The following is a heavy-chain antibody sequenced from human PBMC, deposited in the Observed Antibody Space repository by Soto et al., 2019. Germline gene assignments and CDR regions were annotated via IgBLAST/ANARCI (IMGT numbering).Heavy chain of an antibody. CDR1: GFTFSSYG. D-gene: IGHD6-6*01. Sequence: QVQLVESGGGVVQPGRSLRLSCAASGFTFSSYGMHWVRQAPGKGLEWVAVISYDGSNKYYADSVKGRFTISRDNSKNPLYLQMNSLRAEDTAVYYCAASPPYYYGMDVWGQGTTVTVSS. CDR2: ISYDGSNK. V-gene: IGHV3-30*03. CDR3: AASPPYYYGMDV. J-gene: IGHJ6*02.